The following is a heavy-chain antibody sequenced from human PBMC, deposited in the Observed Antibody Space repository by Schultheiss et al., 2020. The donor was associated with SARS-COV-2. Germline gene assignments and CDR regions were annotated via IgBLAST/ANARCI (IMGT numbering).Heavy chain of an antibody. J-gene: IGHJ4*02. Sequence: GESLKISCAASGFTFSSYAMSWVRQASGKGLEWVAVIWYDGSNKYYADSVKGRFTISRDNSKNTLYLQMNSLRAEDTAVYYCAKGPSIAVAGTGYYFDYWGQGTLVTVSS. CDR2: IWYDGSNK. CDR1: GFTFSSYA. CDR3: AKGPSIAVAGTGYYFDY. D-gene: IGHD6-19*01. V-gene: IGHV3-30*02.